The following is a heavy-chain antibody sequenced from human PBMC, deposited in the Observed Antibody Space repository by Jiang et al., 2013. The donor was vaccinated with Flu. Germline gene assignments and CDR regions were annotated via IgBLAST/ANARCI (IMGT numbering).Heavy chain of an antibody. CDR2: IKARAANYVT. CDR3: TRSPRGRGPSDY. D-gene: IGHD3/OR15-3a*01. J-gene: IGHJ4*02. Sequence: LVRPGGSLKLSCAASGFTFSDHTMDWVRRAPGKGLEWVGRIKARAANYVTEYATSVKGTFTISRDDSKNSLYLQMNSLKTEDTAVYYCTRSPRGRGPSDYWGQGILVTVSS. V-gene: IGHV3-72*01. CDR1: GFTFSDHT.